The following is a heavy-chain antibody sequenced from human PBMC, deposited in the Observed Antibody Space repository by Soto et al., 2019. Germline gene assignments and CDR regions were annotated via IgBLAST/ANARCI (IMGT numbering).Heavy chain of an antibody. CDR1: GDSVSSNSAA. V-gene: IGHV6-1*01. CDR3: ARLVGGAPDS. Sequence: QVQLQQSGPGLVKPSQTLSLTCAISGDSVSSNSAAWNWIRQSPSRGLEWLGRTYYRYKWFSGYGASVKGRITIKADTSKNQFSLQLDSMTPEDTAVYYCARLVGGAPDSWGQGTLVTVSS. D-gene: IGHD1-26*01. J-gene: IGHJ4*02. CDR2: TYYRYKWFS.